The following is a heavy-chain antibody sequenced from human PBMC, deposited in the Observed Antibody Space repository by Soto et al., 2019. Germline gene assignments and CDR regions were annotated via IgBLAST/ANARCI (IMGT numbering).Heavy chain of an antibody. CDR3: ANSGIAEAGTYYGMDV. D-gene: IGHD6-13*01. V-gene: IGHV1-69*13. CDR1: GGTFSSYA. CDR2: IIPIFGTA. Sequence: SVKVSCKASGGTFSSYAISWVRQAPGQGLEWMGGIIPIFGTANYAQKFQGRVTITADESTSTAYMELSSLRSEDTAVYYCANSGIAEAGTYYGMDVWGQGTTVTVSS. J-gene: IGHJ6*02.